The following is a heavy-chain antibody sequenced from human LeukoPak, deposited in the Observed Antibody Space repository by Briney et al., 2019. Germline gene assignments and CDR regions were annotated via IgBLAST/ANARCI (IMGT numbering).Heavy chain of an antibody. CDR1: GFTFSSYW. CDR2: INSDGSST. CDR3: ARDFYSLRVMVYGMDV. D-gene: IGHD3-22*01. Sequence: GGSLRLSCAASGFTFSSYWMHWVRQAPGKGLVWVSRINSDGSSTSYADSVKGRFTISRDNAKNTLYLQMNSLRAEDTAVYYCARDFYSLRVMVYGMDVWGQGTTVTVSS. J-gene: IGHJ6*02. V-gene: IGHV3-74*01.